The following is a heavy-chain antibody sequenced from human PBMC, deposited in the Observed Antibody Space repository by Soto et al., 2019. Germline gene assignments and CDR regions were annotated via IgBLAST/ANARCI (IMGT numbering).Heavy chain of an antibody. J-gene: IGHJ4*02. D-gene: IGHD3-22*01. CDR2: ISAYNGNT. V-gene: IGHV1-18*04. Sequence: QVQLVQSGAEVKKPGASVKVSCKASGYTFTSYGFSWVRQAPGQGLEWMGWISAYNGNTNYAQKLQGRVTMTTDTSTSTAYMELRSLRSDDTAVYYCERYTFYYDSSGYYPIRQSFDYWGQGTLVTVSS. CDR3: ERYTFYYDSSGYYPIRQSFDY. CDR1: GYTFTSYG.